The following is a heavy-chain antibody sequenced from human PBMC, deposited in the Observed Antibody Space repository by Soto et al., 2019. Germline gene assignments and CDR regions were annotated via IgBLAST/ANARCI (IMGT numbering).Heavy chain of an antibody. V-gene: IGHV1-8*01. CDR3: GRADYGSGSYYIPDAFDI. Sequence: ASVKVSCKASGYTFTSYDISWVRQATGQGLEWMGWMNPNSGNTGYAQKFQGRVTMTRNTSISTAYMELSSLRSEDTAVYYCGRADYGSGSYYIPDAFDIWGQGTMVTVSS. J-gene: IGHJ3*02. CDR1: GYTFTSYD. CDR2: MNPNSGNT. D-gene: IGHD3-10*01.